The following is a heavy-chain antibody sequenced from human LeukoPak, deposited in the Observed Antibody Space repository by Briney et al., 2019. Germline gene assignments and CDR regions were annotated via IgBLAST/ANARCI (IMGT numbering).Heavy chain of an antibody. D-gene: IGHD1-26*01. CDR3: ARGRWELLGPGDY. Sequence: PGGSLRLSCAASGFTFNSYWMHWVRQAPGKGLVCVSRINSDGSSTTYADSVQGRFTISRDNAKNTLYLQMNSLRAEDTAVYYCARGRWELLGPGDYWGQGTLVAVSS. CDR1: GFTFNSYW. CDR2: INSDGSST. J-gene: IGHJ4*02. V-gene: IGHV3-74*01.